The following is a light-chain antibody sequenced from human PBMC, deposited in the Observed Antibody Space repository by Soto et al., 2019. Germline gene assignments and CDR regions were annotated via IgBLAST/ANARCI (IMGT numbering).Light chain of an antibody. CDR1: QTISSW. J-gene: IGKJ1*01. CDR3: QQYNIYRT. Sequence: IQMTQSPSSLSASVGERVTITCRASQTISSWLAWYQQKPGKPPKLLIFDASTLQRGVPSRFSGSGSGTEFTLTISSLQPVYFATYYRQQYNIYRTFVQVTKVEI. CDR2: DAS. V-gene: IGKV1-5*01.